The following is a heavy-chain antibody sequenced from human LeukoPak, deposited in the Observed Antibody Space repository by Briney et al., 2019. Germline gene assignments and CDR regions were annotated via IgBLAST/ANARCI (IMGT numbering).Heavy chain of an antibody. D-gene: IGHD6-13*01. J-gene: IGHJ4*02. Sequence: GGSLRLSCAASGFSSYGMHWVRQAPGKGLEWVAVIWYDESNKYYADSVKGRFTISRDNSRNTLCLQMNSLRAEDTAVYYCARDGFSSSWYGRALDYWGQGTLVTVSS. V-gene: IGHV3-33*01. CDR1: GFSSYG. CDR3: ARDGFSSSWYGRALDY. CDR2: IWYDESNK.